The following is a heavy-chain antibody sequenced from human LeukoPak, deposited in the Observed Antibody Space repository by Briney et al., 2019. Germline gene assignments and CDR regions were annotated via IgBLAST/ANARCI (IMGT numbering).Heavy chain of an antibody. J-gene: IGHJ4*02. Sequence: SGPTLVNPTQTLTLTCTFSGFSLSTSEVGVGWIRQPPGKALEWLALIYCDDDKHYSPSLNTRLTITKDTSKNQVVLTMTNMDPVDAATYYCAHQMPLGYVFDYWGQGTLVTVSS. CDR1: GFSLSTSEVG. D-gene: IGHD5-18*01. CDR3: AHQMPLGYVFDY. V-gene: IGHV2-5*02. CDR2: IYCDDDK.